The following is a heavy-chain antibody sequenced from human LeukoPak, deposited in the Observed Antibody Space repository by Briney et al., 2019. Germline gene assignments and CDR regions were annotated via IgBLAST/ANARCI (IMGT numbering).Heavy chain of an antibody. V-gene: IGHV3-13*01. CDR3: ARSGPLTGISRERGYYYYYGMDV. Sequence: GGSLRLSCAASGFTFSSYDMHWVRQATGKGLEWVSAIGTAGDTYYPGSVKGRFTISRENAKNSLYLQMNSLRAGDTAVYYCARSGPLTGISRERGYYYYYGMDVWGQGTTVTVSS. D-gene: IGHD3-9*01. CDR1: GFTFSSYD. CDR2: IGTAGDT. J-gene: IGHJ6*02.